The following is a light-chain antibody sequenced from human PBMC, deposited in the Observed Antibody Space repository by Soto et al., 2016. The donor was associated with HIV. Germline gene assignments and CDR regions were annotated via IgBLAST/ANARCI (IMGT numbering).Light chain of an antibody. J-gene: IGKJ1*01. V-gene: IGKV1-5*03. CDR2: KTS. CDR3: QQYNTVPWT. Sequence: DIQMTQFPSTLSASIGDRVTITCRASQSVSVWLAWYQQKPGIAPNLLIFKTSTLEIGVPSRFSGSGSGTDFTLTLSSVQPDDVGTYYCQQYNTVPWTFGQGDQTRNET. CDR1: QSVSVW.